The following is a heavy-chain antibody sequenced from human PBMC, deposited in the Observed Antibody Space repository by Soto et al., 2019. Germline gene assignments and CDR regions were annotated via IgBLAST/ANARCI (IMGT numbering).Heavy chain of an antibody. CDR2: IYYSGST. V-gene: IGHV4-39*01. Sequence: TLPLTCTVSGGSISSSSYYWGWIRQPPGKGLEWIGSIYYSGSTYYNPSLKSRVTISVDTSKNQFSLKLSSVTAADTAVYYCARRYSSVGYYGMDVWGQGTTVTVSS. CDR1: GGSISSSSYY. J-gene: IGHJ6*02. D-gene: IGHD6-19*01. CDR3: ARRYSSVGYYGMDV.